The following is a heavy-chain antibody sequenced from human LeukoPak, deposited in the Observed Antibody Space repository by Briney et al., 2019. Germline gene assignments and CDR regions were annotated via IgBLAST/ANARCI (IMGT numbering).Heavy chain of an antibody. CDR1: GFTFSSYS. Sequence: GGSLRLSCAASGFTFSSYSMNWVRQAPGKGLEWVSSISSSSSYIYYADSVKGRFTISRDNAKNSLYLQMNSLRAEDTAVYYCARDYSGYDSGSDYWGQGTLVTVSS. V-gene: IGHV3-21*01. J-gene: IGHJ4*02. CDR2: ISSSSSYI. D-gene: IGHD5-12*01. CDR3: ARDYSGYDSGSDY.